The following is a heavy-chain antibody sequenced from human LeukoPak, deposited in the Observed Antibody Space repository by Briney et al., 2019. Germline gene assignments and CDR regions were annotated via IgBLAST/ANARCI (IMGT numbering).Heavy chain of an antibody. CDR3: AKNIVANQFYYYYMDV. CDR1: GFTFSNHY. V-gene: IGHV3-7*03. Sequence: GGSLRLSCVASGFTFSNHYMTWVRQAPGKGLEWVANIRPDGSKEFYMDSLKGRFTISRDNGKNALYLQMNSLRAEDTAVYYCAKNIVANQFYYYYMDVWGKGTAVTVSS. D-gene: IGHD5-12*01. J-gene: IGHJ6*03. CDR2: IRPDGSKE.